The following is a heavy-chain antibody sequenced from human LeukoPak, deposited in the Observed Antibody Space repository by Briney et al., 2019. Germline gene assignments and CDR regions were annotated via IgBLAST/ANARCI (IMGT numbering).Heavy chain of an antibody. V-gene: IGHV3-23*01. J-gene: IGHJ4*02. D-gene: IGHD6-19*01. CDR1: GFAFGSET. CDR3: AEDMGDEVIAVTFDY. Sequence: GGSLRLSCAVSGFAFGSETMSWVRQSPARGLEWVASISPGGGTTYYADYVKGRFTISRDNAKNSLYLQMNSLRAEDMALYYCAEDMGDEVIAVTFDYWGQGTLVTVSS. CDR2: ISPGGGTT.